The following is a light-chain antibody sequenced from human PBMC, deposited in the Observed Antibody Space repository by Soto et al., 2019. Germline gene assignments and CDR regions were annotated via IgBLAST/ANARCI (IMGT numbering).Light chain of an antibody. CDR3: HQYDSYPRT. Sequence: EVMMWQSPATLPLSQRERATLSCRASQSVSSSYLAWYQQKPGQAPRLLIYDASNRATGIPVRFSGGGSGTDFTLTISSLQPDDFATYYCHQYDSYPRTFGQGTKV. J-gene: IGKJ1*01. CDR1: QSVSSSY. V-gene: IGKV3D-20*02. CDR2: DAS.